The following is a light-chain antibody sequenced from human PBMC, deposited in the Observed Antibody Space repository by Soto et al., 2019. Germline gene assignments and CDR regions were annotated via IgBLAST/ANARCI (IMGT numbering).Light chain of an antibody. Sequence: DIQMTQSPSTLSASVGDRVTITCRASQSISSWLAWYQQKPGKAPKLLIYDAFSLESGVPSRFSCSESGTEFTLTISSLQPDDFATDYCQQYNSYSPTFGQGTKVEIK. CDR1: QSISSW. V-gene: IGKV1-5*01. CDR3: QQYNSYSPT. J-gene: IGKJ1*01. CDR2: DAF.